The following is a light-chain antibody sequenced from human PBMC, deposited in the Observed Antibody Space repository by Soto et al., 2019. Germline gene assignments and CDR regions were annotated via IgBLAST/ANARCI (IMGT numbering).Light chain of an antibody. J-gene: IGLJ3*02. CDR3: NSYAGSNNGV. Sequence: QSALTQPASVSGSPGQSITISCSVTSSNVGGYNYVSWYQQHPGKAPKLMIYEVSKRPSGVPDRFSGSKSGNTASLTVSGLQAEDEADYYCNSYAGSNNGVFGGGTKVTVL. V-gene: IGLV2-8*01. CDR2: EVS. CDR1: SSNVGGYNY.